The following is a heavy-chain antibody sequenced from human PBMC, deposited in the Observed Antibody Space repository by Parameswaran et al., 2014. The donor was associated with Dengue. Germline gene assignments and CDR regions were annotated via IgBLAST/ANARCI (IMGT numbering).Heavy chain of an antibody. D-gene: IGHD5-18*01. V-gene: IGHV4-39*01. CDR3: ARRRQEGVGYSYGYSDY. Sequence: WIRQPPGKGLEWIGSIYYSGSTYYNPSLKSRVTISVDTSKNQFSLKLSSVTAADTAVYYCARRRQEGVGYSYGYSDYWGQGTLVTVSS. CDR2: IYYSGST. J-gene: IGHJ4*02.